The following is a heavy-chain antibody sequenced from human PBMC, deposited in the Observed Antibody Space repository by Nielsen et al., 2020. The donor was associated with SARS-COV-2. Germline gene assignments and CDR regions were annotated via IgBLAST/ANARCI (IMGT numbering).Heavy chain of an antibody. CDR3: ASAADEYCSGGSCYSYYYYGMDV. D-gene: IGHD2-15*01. Sequence: LSLPCAASGFTFSNYEMNWVRQAPGKGLEWVSYISSSGSTIYNADSVTGRFTISRDNAKNSLYLQMNSLKAEDTAVYYCASAADEYCSGGSCYSYYYYGMDVWGQGTTVAVSS. V-gene: IGHV3-48*03. CDR1: GFTFSNYE. J-gene: IGHJ6*02. CDR2: ISSSGSTI.